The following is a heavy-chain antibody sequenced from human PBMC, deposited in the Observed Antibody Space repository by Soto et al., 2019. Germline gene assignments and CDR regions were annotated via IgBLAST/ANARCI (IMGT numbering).Heavy chain of an antibody. D-gene: IGHD3-10*02. CDR3: TRDTVFSNATGDY. V-gene: IGHV3-49*03. J-gene: IGHJ4*02. Sequence: GGSLRLSCTASGFTFGDYAMSWFRQAPGKGLEWVGFIRSKAYGGTTEYAASVKGRFTIPRDDSKSIAYLQMNSLKTEDTAVYYCTRDTVFSNATGDYWGQGTLVTVSS. CDR2: IRSKAYGGTT. CDR1: GFTFGDYA.